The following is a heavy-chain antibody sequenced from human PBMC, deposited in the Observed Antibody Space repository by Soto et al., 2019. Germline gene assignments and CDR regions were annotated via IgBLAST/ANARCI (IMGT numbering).Heavy chain of an antibody. J-gene: IGHJ3*02. Sequence: GGSLRLSCAASGFTFSSYEMNWVRQAPGKGLEWVSYISSSGSTIYYADSVMGRFTISRDNAKNSLYLQMNSLRAEDTAVYYCARESHYDDSSGYYPPDDAFDIWGQGTMVTVSS. V-gene: IGHV3-48*03. CDR3: ARESHYDDSSGYYPPDDAFDI. CDR1: GFTFSSYE. CDR2: ISSSGSTI. D-gene: IGHD3-22*01.